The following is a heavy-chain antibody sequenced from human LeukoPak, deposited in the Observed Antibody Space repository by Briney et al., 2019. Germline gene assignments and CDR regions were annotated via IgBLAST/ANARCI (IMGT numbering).Heavy chain of an antibody. J-gene: IGHJ2*01. D-gene: IGHD2-21*02. CDR2: INHSGST. CDR1: GGSFSGYY. CDR3: ARGRWALVVTASWYFDL. V-gene: IGHV4-34*01. Sequence: PSETLSLTCAVYGGSFSGYYWSWIRQPPGKGLEWIGEINHSGSTNYNPSLKSRVTISVDTSKNQFSLKLSSVTAADTAVYYCARGRWALVVTASWYFDLWGRGTLVTVSS.